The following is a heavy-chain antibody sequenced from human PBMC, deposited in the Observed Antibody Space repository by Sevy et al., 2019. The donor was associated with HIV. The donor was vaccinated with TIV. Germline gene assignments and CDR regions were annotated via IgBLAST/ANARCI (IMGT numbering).Heavy chain of an antibody. CDR3: ARENVYSSWSGGWIDP. J-gene: IGHJ5*02. CDR1: GFTVGSNY. D-gene: IGHD6-6*01. CDR2: IHSGGRT. V-gene: IGHV3-53*01. Sequence: GGSLRLSCAASGFTVGSNYMSWVRQAPGKGLEWVSVIHSGGRTYYADSVKGRFSISRDNSKNTLYLQMNSLGAEDTAVYYCARENVYSSWSGGWIDPWGQGTLVTVSS.